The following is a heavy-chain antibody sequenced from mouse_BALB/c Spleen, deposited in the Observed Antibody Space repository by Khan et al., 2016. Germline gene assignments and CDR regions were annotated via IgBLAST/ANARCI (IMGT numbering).Heavy chain of an antibody. D-gene: IGHD1-2*01. CDR3: TGSPTATRYFDV. CDR1: GYSITSDYA. CDR2: IRYSGST. V-gene: IGHV3-2*02. Sequence: EVQLQESGPGLVKPSQSLSLTCTVTGYSITSDYAWNWIRQFPGNKLEWMGYIRYSGSTTYNPSLKSRISITRDTSKNQFFLQLYSVTTEDTATYDWTGSPTATRYFDVWGAGTTVTVSS. J-gene: IGHJ1*01.